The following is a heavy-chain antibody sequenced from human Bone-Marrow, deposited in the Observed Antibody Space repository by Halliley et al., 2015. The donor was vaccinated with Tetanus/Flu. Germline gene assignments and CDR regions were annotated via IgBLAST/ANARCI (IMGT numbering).Heavy chain of an antibody. CDR3: ARMYVHKGEAMDV. D-gene: IGHD3-10*01. J-gene: IGHJ6*02. Sequence: TLSLTCAVSGGSISSGGYYWSWIRRPPGKGLEWIGYIYYSGSTYYNPSLKSRVTISVDTSKNQFSLKLSSVTAADTAVYYCARMYVHKGEAMDVWGQGTTVTVSS. CDR1: GGSISSGGYY. V-gene: IGHV4-30-4*01. CDR2: IYYSGST.